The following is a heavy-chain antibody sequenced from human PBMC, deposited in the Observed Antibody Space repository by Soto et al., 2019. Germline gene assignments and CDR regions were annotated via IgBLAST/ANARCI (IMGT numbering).Heavy chain of an antibody. CDR3: AREGYGDYGTPFDY. CDR2: ITPLFGSA. V-gene: IGHV1-69*01. D-gene: IGHD4-17*01. J-gene: IGHJ4*02. Sequence: QVQLVQSGAEVKKSGSSVKVSCKASGGTFSSYSISWVRQAPGQGLEWMGGITPLFGSANYAQKFQGRVTINADESTSTAYMQLSSLRSEDTAVYYCAREGYGDYGTPFDYWGQGTLVTVSS. CDR1: GGTFSSYS.